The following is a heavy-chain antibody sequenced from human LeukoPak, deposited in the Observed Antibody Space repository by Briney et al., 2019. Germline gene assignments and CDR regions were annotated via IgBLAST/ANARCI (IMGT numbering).Heavy chain of an antibody. V-gene: IGHV3-74*01. CDR3: ARRPYYYDSLDY. D-gene: IGHD3-22*01. CDR2: INSAGSIT. J-gene: IGHJ4*02. CDR1: GFTFSNYW. Sequence: GGSLRLSCAASGFTFSNYWMHWVRHGPGKGLVWVSRINSAGSITNYADSVKGRFTISRDNDKNTVYLQMNSLRAEDTAVYYCARRPYYYDSLDYWGQGTLVTVSS.